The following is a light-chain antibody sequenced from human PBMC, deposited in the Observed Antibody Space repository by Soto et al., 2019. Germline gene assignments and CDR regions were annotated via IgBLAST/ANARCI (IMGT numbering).Light chain of an antibody. CDR2: TNN. V-gene: IGLV1-47*01. CDR1: SSNIGSNY. J-gene: IGLJ2*01. Sequence: QSVLTQPPSASGTPGQRVTISCSGSSSNIGSNYVYWYQQLQGTAPKLLIYTNNQRPSGIPDRFSGSKSGTSASLAISGLRSEDEADYYCAAWDGSLSGEVFGGGTKLTVL. CDR3: AAWDGSLSGEV.